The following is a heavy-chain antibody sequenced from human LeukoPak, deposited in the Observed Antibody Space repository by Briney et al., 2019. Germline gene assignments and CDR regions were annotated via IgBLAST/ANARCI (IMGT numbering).Heavy chain of an antibody. CDR1: GGSISSGGYS. Sequence: SETLSLTCAVSGGSISSGGYSWSWIRQPPGKGLEWIGYIYHSGSTYYNPSLKSRVTISVDRSKNQFSLKLSSVTAADTAVYYCATRSSTSCHRDWGQGTLVTVSS. CDR2: IYHSGST. V-gene: IGHV4-30-2*01. CDR3: ATRSSTSCHRD. J-gene: IGHJ1*01. D-gene: IGHD2-2*01.